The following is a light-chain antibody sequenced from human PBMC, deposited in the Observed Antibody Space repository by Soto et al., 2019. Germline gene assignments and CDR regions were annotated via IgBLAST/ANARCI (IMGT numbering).Light chain of an antibody. Sequence: EIVMTQSPATLSVSPGERDTLSCRASQSVSSNLAWYQQKPGQAPRRLIYGASTRATGIPARFSGSGSGTELTLTISSLQSEDFAVYYCQHYNNWPRTFGQGTKVEIK. V-gene: IGKV3-15*01. J-gene: IGKJ1*01. CDR1: QSVSSN. CDR2: GAS. CDR3: QHYNNWPRT.